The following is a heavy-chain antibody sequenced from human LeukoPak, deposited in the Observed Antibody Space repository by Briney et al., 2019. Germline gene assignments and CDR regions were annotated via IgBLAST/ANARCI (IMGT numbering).Heavy chain of an antibody. CDR3: ARQQWLDGAYYFDY. V-gene: IGHV3-21*01. CDR1: GFTFSGST. J-gene: IGHJ4*02. D-gene: IGHD6-19*01. Sequence: GSLRLSCAASGFTFSGSTMNWVRQAPGKGLEWVSFISTSSSYIYYADSVRGRFTISRDNAKNSLYLQMNSLRAEDTAVYYCARQQWLDGAYYFDYWGQGTLVTVSS. CDR2: ISTSSSYI.